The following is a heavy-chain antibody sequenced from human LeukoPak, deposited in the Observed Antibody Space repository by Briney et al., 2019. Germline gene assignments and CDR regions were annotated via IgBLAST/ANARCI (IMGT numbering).Heavy chain of an antibody. D-gene: IGHD3-22*01. J-gene: IGHJ3*02. V-gene: IGHV3-30*04. CDR3: AKDSNYYDSTAFDI. CDR2: ISYDGSNK. CDR1: GFTFSSYA. Sequence: PGGSLRLSCAASGFTFSSYAMHWVRQAPGKGLEWVAVISYDGSNKYYADSVKGRFTISRDNSKNTLYLQMNSLRAEDTAVYYCAKDSNYYDSTAFDIWGQGTMVTVAS.